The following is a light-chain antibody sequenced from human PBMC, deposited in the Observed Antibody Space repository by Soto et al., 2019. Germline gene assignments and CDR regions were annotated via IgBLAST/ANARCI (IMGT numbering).Light chain of an antibody. CDR2: DAS. CDR1: QSISSW. V-gene: IGKV1-5*01. CDR3: QQSYSSPPT. J-gene: IGKJ1*01. Sequence: DIQMTQSPSTLSASVGDRVTITCRASQSISSWLAWYQQKPGKAPKLLIYDASSLESGVPSRFSGSGSGPDLTITISSLQPEDFETYYCQQSYSSPPTFGQGTKVDIK.